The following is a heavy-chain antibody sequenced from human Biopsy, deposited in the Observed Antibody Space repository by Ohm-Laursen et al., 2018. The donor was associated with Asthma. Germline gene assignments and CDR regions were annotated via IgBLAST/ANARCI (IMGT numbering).Heavy chain of an antibody. CDR3: ARAYGGSFSSGSFDI. D-gene: IGHD4-23*01. V-gene: IGHV3-30*01. J-gene: IGHJ3*02. Sequence: DSVKGRFTISRDNSKNTLYLQMNSLRAEDTAVYYCARAYGGSFSSGSFDIWGQGTMVTVSS.